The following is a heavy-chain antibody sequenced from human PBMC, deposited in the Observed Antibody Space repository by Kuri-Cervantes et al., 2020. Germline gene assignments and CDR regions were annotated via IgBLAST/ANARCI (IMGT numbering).Heavy chain of an antibody. CDR1: GGTFSNYA. CDR3: AISGYEQNYYYYYMDV. Sequence: SVKVSCKASGGTFSNYAISWVRQAPGQGLEWMGGIIPIFGTANYAQKFQGRVTITRDTSASTAYMELSSLRSEDTAVYYCAISGYEQNYYYYYMDVWGKGTTVTVSS. D-gene: IGHD1/OR15-1a*01. V-gene: IGHV1-69*05. CDR2: IIPIFGTA. J-gene: IGHJ6*03.